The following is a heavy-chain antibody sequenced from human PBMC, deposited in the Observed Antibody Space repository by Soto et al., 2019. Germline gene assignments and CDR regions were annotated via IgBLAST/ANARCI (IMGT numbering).Heavy chain of an antibody. D-gene: IGHD6-19*01. CDR1: VFTFISYA. CDR2: ISGSGGST. J-gene: IGHJ4*02. CDR3: AKTQQWLVPAVDY. V-gene: IGHV3-23*01. Sequence: GWSLRLSCASSVFTFISYAMSWVRQAPGKGLEWVSAISGSGGSTYYADSVKGRFTISRDNSKNTLYLQMNSLRAEDTAVYYCAKTQQWLVPAVDYWGQGTLVTVSS.